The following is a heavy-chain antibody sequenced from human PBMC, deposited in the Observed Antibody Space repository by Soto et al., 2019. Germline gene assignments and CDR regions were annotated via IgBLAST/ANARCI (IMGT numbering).Heavy chain of an antibody. CDR1: GDSVSSNSAA. Sequence: SQTLSLTCAISGDSVSSNSAAWNWIRQSPSRGLEWLGRTYYRSKWYNDYAVSVKSRITINPDTSKNQFSLQLNSVTPEDTAVYYCARELGNIAARGGDYYYYMDVWGKGTTVTVSS. CDR2: TYYRSKWYN. J-gene: IGHJ6*03. CDR3: ARELGNIAARGGDYYYYMDV. V-gene: IGHV6-1*01. D-gene: IGHD6-6*01.